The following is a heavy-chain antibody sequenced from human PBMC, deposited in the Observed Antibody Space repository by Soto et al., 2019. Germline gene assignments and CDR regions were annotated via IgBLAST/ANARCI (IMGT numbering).Heavy chain of an antibody. CDR3: ARDKRDLRFLEWSYYFDY. D-gene: IGHD3-3*01. Sequence: GGSLRLSCAASGFTFSSYLMNWVRQAPGKGLEWVSGLSDSGGSIYYADSVKGRFTISRDNSKNTLYLQMNSLRAEDTAVYYCARDKRDLRFLEWSYYFDYWGQGTLVTVSS. CDR2: LSDSGGSI. V-gene: IGHV3-23*01. J-gene: IGHJ4*02. CDR1: GFTFSSYL.